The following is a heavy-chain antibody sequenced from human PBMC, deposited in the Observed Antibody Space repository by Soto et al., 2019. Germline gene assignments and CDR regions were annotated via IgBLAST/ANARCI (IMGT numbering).Heavy chain of an antibody. CDR2: IDNSGSA. CDR1: GASLRSIGFY. V-gene: IGHV4-31*03. D-gene: IGHD6-13*01. CDR3: ARTKYGSTNWFDP. J-gene: IGHJ5*02. Sequence: QVQLQESGPGLVKPSQTLSLTCTVSGASLRSIGFYWSWIRQHPGKGLEWIGYIDNSGSAYYHPSLKSRVRISLDTSKNQFSMKLNSVTAADTAVYFCARTKYGSTNWFDPWGQGTLVTVSS.